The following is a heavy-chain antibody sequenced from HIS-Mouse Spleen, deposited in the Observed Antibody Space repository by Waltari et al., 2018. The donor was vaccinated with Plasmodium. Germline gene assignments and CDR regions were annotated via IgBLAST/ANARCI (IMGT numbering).Heavy chain of an antibody. Sequence: QLQLQESGPGLVKPSETLSLTCTVSGGPIHSRSYYWGWIRHPPGTGREWIGSIYYRGSTYYNPSLKSRVTISVDTSKNQFSLKLSSVTAADTAVYYCARVPYYYDSSGYGMGWFDPWGQGTLVTVSS. D-gene: IGHD3-22*01. CDR1: GGPIHSRSYY. V-gene: IGHV4-39*07. J-gene: IGHJ5*02. CDR3: ARVPYYYDSSGYGMGWFDP. CDR2: IYYRGST.